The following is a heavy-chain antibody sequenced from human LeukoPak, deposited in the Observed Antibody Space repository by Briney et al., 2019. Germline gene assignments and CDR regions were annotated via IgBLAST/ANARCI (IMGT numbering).Heavy chain of an antibody. D-gene: IGHD2-2*01. CDR3: AKDPATYCSSTSCLRSYMDV. V-gene: IGHV3-30*02. CDR1: GFTFSSYG. CDR2: IRYDGSNK. Sequence: GGSLRLSCAASGFTFSSYGMHWVRQAPGKGLEWVAFIRYDGSNKYYADSVKGRFTISRDNSKNTLYLQMNSLRAEDTAVYYCAKDPATYCSSTSCLRSYMDVWGKGTTVTVSS. J-gene: IGHJ6*03.